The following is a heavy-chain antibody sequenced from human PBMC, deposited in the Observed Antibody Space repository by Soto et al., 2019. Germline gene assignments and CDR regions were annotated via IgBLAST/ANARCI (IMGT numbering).Heavy chain of an antibody. CDR1: GYSFTSYW. V-gene: IGHV5-51*01. Sequence: GESLKISCKGSGYSFTSYWIGWVRQMPGKGLEWMGIIYPGDSDTRYSPSFQGQVTISADKSISTAYLQWSSLKASDTAMYYCATPKTPKGAAHHAFDIWGQGTMVTVSS. J-gene: IGHJ3*02. CDR3: ATPKTPKGAAHHAFDI. CDR2: IYPGDSDT. D-gene: IGHD6-6*01.